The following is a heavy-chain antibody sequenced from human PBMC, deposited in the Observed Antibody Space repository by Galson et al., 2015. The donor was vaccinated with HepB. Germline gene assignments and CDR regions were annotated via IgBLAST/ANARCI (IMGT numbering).Heavy chain of an antibody. V-gene: IGHV3-30*04. D-gene: IGHD3-9*01. CDR2: ISYDGSNK. Sequence: SLRLSCAASGFTFSSYAMHWVRQAPGKGLEWVAVISYDGSNKYYADSVKGRFTISRDNSKNTLYLQMNSLRAEDTAVYYCARDWDDYDILTGNYYYYGMDVWGQGTTVTVSS. CDR1: GFTFSSYA. J-gene: IGHJ6*02. CDR3: ARDWDDYDILTGNYYYYGMDV.